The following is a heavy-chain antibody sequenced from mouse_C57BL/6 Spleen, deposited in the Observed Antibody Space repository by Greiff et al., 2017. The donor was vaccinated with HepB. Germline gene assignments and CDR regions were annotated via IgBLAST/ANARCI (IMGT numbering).Heavy chain of an antibody. V-gene: IGHV1-69*01. J-gene: IGHJ2*01. Sequence: QVQLKQPGAELVMPGASVKLSCKASGYTFTSYWMHWVKQRPGQGLEWIGEIDPSDSYTNYNQKFKGKSTLTVDKSSSTAYMQLSSLTSEDSAVYYCARGGLRFLYYFDYWGQGTTLTVSS. CDR3: ARGGLRFLYYFDY. CDR2: IDPSDSYT. CDR1: GYTFTSYW. D-gene: IGHD1-1*01.